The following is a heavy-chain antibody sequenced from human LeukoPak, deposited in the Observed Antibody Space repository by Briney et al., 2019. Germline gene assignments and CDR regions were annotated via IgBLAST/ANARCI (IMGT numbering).Heavy chain of an antibody. D-gene: IGHD2/OR15-2a*01. CDR1: GFTFSNYA. J-gene: IGHJ4*02. Sequence: GGSLRLSCAAAGFTFSNYAMSWLRQAPGKVLQLVSAFSGSGGSTYYADSVKGRFTIARDNSRNTLYLQMNSLRAEDTAVYYCARSGLSRFGFWGQGTLVTVSS. CDR3: ARSGLSRFGF. CDR2: FSGSGGST. V-gene: IGHV3-23*01.